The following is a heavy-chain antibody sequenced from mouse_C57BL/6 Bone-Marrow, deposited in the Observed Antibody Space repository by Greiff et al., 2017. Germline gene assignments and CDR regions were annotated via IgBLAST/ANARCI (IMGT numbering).Heavy chain of an antibody. Sequence: VQLQQSGAELVRPGASVKLSCTASGFNIKDDYMHWVKQRPEQGLEWIGWIDPENGDTEYASKVQGKATITADTSSNTAYLQLSSLTSEDTAVFYCTTWYGSSDGGQGTLVTVSA. CDR1: GFNIKDDY. J-gene: IGHJ3*01. D-gene: IGHD1-1*01. CDR3: TTWYGSSD. CDR2: IDPENGDT. V-gene: IGHV14-4*01.